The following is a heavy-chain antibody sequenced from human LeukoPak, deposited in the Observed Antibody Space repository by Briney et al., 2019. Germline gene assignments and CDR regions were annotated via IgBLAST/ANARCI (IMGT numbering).Heavy chain of an antibody. CDR2: IYYTGNT. D-gene: IGHD3-22*01. Sequence: PSETLSLTCTVSGGSISTSTYYWGWIRQPPGKGLEWIGTIYYTGNTYYNPSLNSRVTISMDTSKNQFSLRLSTVTAADTAMYYCATYYYDRSVYYMPIDYWGQGTLVTVSS. CDR3: ATYYYDRSVYYMPIDY. J-gene: IGHJ4*02. V-gene: IGHV4-39*07. CDR1: GGSISTSTYY.